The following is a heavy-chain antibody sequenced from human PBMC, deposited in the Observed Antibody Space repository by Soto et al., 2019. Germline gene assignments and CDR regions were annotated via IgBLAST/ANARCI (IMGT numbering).Heavy chain of an antibody. D-gene: IGHD3-3*01. CDR2: ISSSSSYI. J-gene: IGHJ6*03. CDR1: GFPFSSYS. V-gene: IGHV3-21*01. CDR3: ARDTGYDFWSGKGYMDV. Sequence: GGSLRLSCAASGFPFSSYSMNWVRQAPGKGLEWVSSISSSSSYIYYADSVKGRFTISRDNAKNSLYLQMNSLRAEDTAVYYCARDTGYDFWSGKGYMDVWGKGTTVTVSS.